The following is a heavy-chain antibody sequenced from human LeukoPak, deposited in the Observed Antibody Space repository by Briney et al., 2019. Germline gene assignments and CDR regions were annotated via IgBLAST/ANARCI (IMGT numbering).Heavy chain of an antibody. Sequence: GASVKVSCKVSGYTLTELSMHWVRQAPGKGLEWMGGFDPEDGETIYAQKFQGRVTMPEDTSTDTAYMELSSLRSEDTAVYYCLGIGGAFDIWGQGTMVTVSS. J-gene: IGHJ3*02. V-gene: IGHV1-24*01. CDR2: FDPEDGET. D-gene: IGHD7-27*01. CDR3: LGIGGAFDI. CDR1: GYTLTELS.